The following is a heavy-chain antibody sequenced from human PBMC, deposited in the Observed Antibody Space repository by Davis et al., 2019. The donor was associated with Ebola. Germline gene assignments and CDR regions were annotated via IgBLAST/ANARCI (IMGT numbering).Heavy chain of an antibody. J-gene: IGHJ4*02. CDR3: ASRRGGPQNGWNILAGYP. Sequence: GESLKISCAASGFTFSSFWMSWVRQAPGKGLEWVSSITSSSSHIYYADSVKGRFTISRDNAKNSLYLQMNSLRAEDTAVYYCASRRGGPQNGWNILAGYPWGQGTLVTVSS. CDR2: ITSSSSHI. V-gene: IGHV3-21*01. D-gene: IGHD3-9*01. CDR1: GFTFSSFW.